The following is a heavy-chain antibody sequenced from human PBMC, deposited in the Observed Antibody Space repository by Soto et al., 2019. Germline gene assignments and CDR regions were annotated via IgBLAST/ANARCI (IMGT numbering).Heavy chain of an antibody. CDR2: ISYDGSNK. CDR1: GFTFSSYG. J-gene: IGHJ6*02. D-gene: IGHD2-2*01. CDR3: TKLIGYCTSITCPPFFWSMGV. V-gene: IGHV3-30*18. Sequence: QVQLVESGGGVVQPGWSLRLSCAASGFTFSSYGMHWVRQAPGKGPEWVAVISYDGSNKYYADSVKGRFTISRDNSKTALYLQMNSLRAEDTAVYYCTKLIGYCTSITCPPFFWSMGVWGQGATVTVSS.